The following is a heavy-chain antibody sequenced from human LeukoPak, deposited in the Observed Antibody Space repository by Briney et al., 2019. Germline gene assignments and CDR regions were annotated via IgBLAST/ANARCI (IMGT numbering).Heavy chain of an antibody. J-gene: IGHJ4*02. D-gene: IGHD3-10*01. Sequence: PSETLSLTCTVSGGSIRSSYYYWSWIRQPPGKGLEWIGYIFYSGNTNYNPSLKSRVTISIDTSQNQFSLRLTSVTAADTAVYYCARRVPTMVGFDYWGQGTLVTVSS. V-gene: IGHV4-61*01. CDR3: ARRVPTMVGFDY. CDR2: IFYSGNT. CDR1: GGSIRSSYYY.